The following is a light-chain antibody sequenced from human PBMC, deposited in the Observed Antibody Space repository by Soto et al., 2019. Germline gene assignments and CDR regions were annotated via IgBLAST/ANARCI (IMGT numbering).Light chain of an antibody. V-gene: IGLV2-14*03. Sequence: QSALTQPASVSGSPGQSITVSCTGTSNDVGAYNYVSWYQQHPGTAPKLMIYDDSNRPSGVSNRFSGSKSGNTASLTISGLQAEDEADYYCTSYTSSRTYVFGTGTQLTVL. CDR2: DDS. J-gene: IGLJ1*01. CDR3: TSYTSSRTYV. CDR1: SNDVGAYNY.